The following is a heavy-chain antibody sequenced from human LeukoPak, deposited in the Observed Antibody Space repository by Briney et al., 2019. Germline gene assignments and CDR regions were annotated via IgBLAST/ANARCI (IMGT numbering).Heavy chain of an antibody. CDR1: GMTFSNHW. CDR3: ARDPYSSSWTKGWFDP. V-gene: IGHV3-74*01. Sequence: PGGSLRLSCAASGMTFSNHWMHWVRQAPGKGLVWVSLIKTDGRTTIYADSVKGRFTISRDNGKSTLYLQMNSLRAEDTAVYYCARDPYSSSWTKGWFDPWGQGTLVTVSS. D-gene: IGHD6-13*01. CDR2: IKTDGRTT. J-gene: IGHJ5*02.